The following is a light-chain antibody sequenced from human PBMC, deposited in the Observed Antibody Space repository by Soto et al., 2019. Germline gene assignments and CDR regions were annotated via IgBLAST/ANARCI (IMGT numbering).Light chain of an antibody. Sequence: EIVLTQSPGTLSLSPGERATLSCRASQSVSSSYLAWYQQKPGQAPRLLIYGASSRATGIPDRFSGSGSGTDFTVTISTLEPEDFAVYYCQQYGSSPPRYTFGLGTKLEIK. CDR2: GAS. CDR3: QQYGSSPPRYT. V-gene: IGKV3-20*01. J-gene: IGKJ2*01. CDR1: QSVSSSY.